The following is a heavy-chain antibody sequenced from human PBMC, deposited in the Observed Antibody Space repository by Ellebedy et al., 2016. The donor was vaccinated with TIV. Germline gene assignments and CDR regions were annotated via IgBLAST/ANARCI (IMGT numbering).Heavy chain of an antibody. CDR3: ARDSGFGVDTPY. Sequence: GESLKISXAASGFIVSATYMSWVRQAPGKGLEWVSIIYPDDRPFYAGFARGRFSISRDKSKNTLYLQMNSLRADDTAVYYCARDSGFGVDTPYWGQGTPVTVSS. D-gene: IGHD3-3*01. CDR1: GFIVSATY. V-gene: IGHV3-53*01. J-gene: IGHJ4*02. CDR2: IYPDDRP.